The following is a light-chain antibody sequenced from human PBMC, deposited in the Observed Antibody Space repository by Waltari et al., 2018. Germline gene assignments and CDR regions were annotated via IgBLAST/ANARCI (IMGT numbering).Light chain of an antibody. J-gene: IGLJ2*01. V-gene: IGLV2-14*01. CDR1: SSDVGGYNY. Sequence: QSALTQPASVSGSPGQSITISCTGSSSDVGGYNYVSWYQQYRGTAPKLMIYAVSNLPSGISVRFSGSKSGNTASLPISGLRAEDEADYYCSSYTSSGSLAFGGGTKVTVL. CDR2: AVS. CDR3: SSYTSSGSLA.